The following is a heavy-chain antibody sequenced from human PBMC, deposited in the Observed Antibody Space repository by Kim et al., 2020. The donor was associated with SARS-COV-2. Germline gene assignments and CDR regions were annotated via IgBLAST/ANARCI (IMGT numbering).Heavy chain of an antibody. Sequence: GGSLRLSCAASGFTFSSYAMHWVRQAPGKGLEWVAVISYDGSNKYYADSVKGRFTISRDNSKNTLYLQMNSLRAEDTAVYYCARAYYYDSSGYQRNWGQGTLVTVSS. D-gene: IGHD3-22*01. CDR1: GFTFSSYA. CDR3: ARAYYYDSSGYQRN. CDR2: ISYDGSNK. V-gene: IGHV3-30*04. J-gene: IGHJ4*02.